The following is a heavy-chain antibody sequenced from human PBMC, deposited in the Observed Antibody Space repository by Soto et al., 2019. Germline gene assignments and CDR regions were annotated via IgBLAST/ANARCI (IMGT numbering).Heavy chain of an antibody. CDR1: GGAISTYY. V-gene: IGHV4-4*07. J-gene: IGHJ5*02. CDR3: ARGQRLPDWFDP. CDR2: IYSSGST. Sequence: QVHLQESGPGLVKPSETLSLTCTVSGGAISTYYWTWIRQPAGKGLVWIVRIYSSGSTKYNPSLQSRVTMSLDTSNNQYSLRLTSVTAADTAVYYCARGQRLPDWFDPWGQGTLGTVSS. D-gene: IGHD2-21*01.